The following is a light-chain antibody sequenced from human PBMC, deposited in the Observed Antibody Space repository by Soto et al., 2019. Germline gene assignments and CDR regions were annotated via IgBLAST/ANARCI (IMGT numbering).Light chain of an antibody. V-gene: IGLV2-14*03. CDR2: DVS. CDR3: SSYTSSSTLV. CDR1: SSDVGGYNY. Sequence: QSALTQPASVSGSPGQSITISCTGTSSDVGGYNYVSWYQQHPGKAPKPIIYDVSNRPSGVSNRFSGSKSGNTASLTISGLQAEDEDDYYCSSYTSSSTLVFGGGTKLTVL. J-gene: IGLJ2*01.